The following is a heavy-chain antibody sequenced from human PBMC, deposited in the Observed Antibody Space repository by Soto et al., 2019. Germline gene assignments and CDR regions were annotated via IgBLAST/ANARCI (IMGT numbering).Heavy chain of an antibody. D-gene: IGHD3-10*01. Sequence: GASVKVSFKASGYTFTSHGISWVRQAPGQGLEWMGWISASNGDTNYAQKYQGRVTVTTDTSTSTGYMELRSLRSEDTAVYYCARMVRGSNIDYYHYMDVWGEGTTVTVSS. J-gene: IGHJ6*03. V-gene: IGHV1-18*01. CDR1: GYTFTSHG. CDR3: ARMVRGSNIDYYHYMDV. CDR2: ISASNGDT.